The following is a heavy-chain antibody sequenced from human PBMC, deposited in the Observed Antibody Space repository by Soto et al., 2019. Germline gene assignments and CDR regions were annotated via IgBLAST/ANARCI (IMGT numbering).Heavy chain of an antibody. V-gene: IGHV4-39*01. Sequence: QLQLQESGPGLVKPSETLSLTCTVSGGSISSSSYYWGWIRQPPGKGLEWIGSIYYSGSTYYNPSRKSRVTISVDTSKNQFSLKLSSVTAADTAVYYCARHNGGRKDIVVVVAAPFDYWGQGTLVTVSS. CDR2: IYYSGST. CDR1: GGSISSSSYY. J-gene: IGHJ4*02. CDR3: ARHNGGRKDIVVVVAAPFDY. D-gene: IGHD2-15*01.